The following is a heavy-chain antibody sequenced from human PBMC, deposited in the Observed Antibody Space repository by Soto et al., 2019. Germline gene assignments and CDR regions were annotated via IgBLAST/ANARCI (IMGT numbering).Heavy chain of an antibody. CDR3: ARKFAPEFFDS. D-gene: IGHD3-10*01. CDR1: GYTFSSYW. V-gene: IGHV5-51*01. CDR2: IYPGDSDT. Sequence: GGSLKISCKGSGYTFSSYWIAWVRQMPGKGLERMGIIYPGDSDTKYSPAFQGQVTISADKSINTAYLQWTSLEASDNAMYYCARKFAPEFFDSWGQGTLVTVSS. J-gene: IGHJ4*02.